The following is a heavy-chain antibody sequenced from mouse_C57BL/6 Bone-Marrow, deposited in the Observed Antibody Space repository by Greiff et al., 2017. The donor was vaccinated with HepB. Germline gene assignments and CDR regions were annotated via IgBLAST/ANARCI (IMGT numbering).Heavy chain of an antibody. V-gene: IGHV1-82*01. Sequence: VQLKESGPELVKPGASVKISCKASGYAFSSSWMNWVKQRPGKGLEWIGRIYPGDGDTNYNGKFKGKATLTADKSSSTAYMQLSSLTSEDSAVYFCARRGSSGSAWFAYWGQGTLVTVSA. CDR3: ARRGSSGSAWFAY. CDR2: IYPGDGDT. D-gene: IGHD3-2*02. CDR1: GYAFSSSW. J-gene: IGHJ3*01.